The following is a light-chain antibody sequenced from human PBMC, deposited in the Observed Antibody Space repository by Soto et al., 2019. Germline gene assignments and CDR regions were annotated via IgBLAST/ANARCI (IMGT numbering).Light chain of an antibody. CDR2: GAS. J-gene: IGKJ1*01. Sequence: DIVMTQSPDSLAVSLGERATINCHSSQSILFSSNNKNYLAWYQQKPGQAPRLLIYGASSRATGIPDRFSGSGSGTDFTLTISRLEPEDFAVYYCQQYGSSPETFGQGTKVDIK. V-gene: IGKV4-1*01. CDR1: QSILFSSNNKNY. CDR3: QQYGSSPET.